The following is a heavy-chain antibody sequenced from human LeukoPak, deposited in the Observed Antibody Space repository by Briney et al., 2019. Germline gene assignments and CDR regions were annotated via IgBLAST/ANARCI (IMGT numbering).Heavy chain of an antibody. V-gene: IGHV3-23*01. Sequence: GGSLRLSCAASGFTFSSYGISWVRQAPGKGLEWVSAISGSGGSTYYADSVKGRFTISRDNSKNTLYLQMNSLRAEDTAVYYCARDCSSTSCYATNFDYWGQGTLVTVSS. CDR1: GFTFSSYG. J-gene: IGHJ4*02. D-gene: IGHD2-2*01. CDR2: ISGSGGST. CDR3: ARDCSSTSCYATNFDY.